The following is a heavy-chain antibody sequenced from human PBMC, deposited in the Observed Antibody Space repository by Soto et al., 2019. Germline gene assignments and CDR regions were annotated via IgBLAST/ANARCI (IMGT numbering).Heavy chain of an antibody. Sequence: SETLSLTCAVHGGSFSGYYWDWIRQPPGKGLEWIGEVNHGGTSNYNPSLKSRAIISVDTSKNQFSLKLTSVTAEDTAVYYCARDTAPSDVWGQGTTVTVSS. CDR3: ARDTAPSDV. J-gene: IGHJ6*02. V-gene: IGHV4-34*01. CDR2: VNHGGTS. CDR1: GGSFSGYY. D-gene: IGHD4-17*01.